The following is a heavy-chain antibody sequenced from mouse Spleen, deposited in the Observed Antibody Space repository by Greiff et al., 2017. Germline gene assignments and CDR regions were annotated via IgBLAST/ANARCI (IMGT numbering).Heavy chain of an antibody. CDR1: GYTFTDYY. CDR2: IYPGSNNT. J-gene: IGHJ3*01. Sequence: QVQLQQSGPELVKPGASVKISCRASGYTFTDYYINWVKQRPGQGLEWIGWIYPGSNNTKYNEKFKAKATLTVDIFSNTAYMQLSSLTSEDSAVYFCARSGTMITTGFAYWGQGTLVTVSA. V-gene: IGHV1-84*01. CDR3: ARSGTMITTGFAY. D-gene: IGHD2-4*01.